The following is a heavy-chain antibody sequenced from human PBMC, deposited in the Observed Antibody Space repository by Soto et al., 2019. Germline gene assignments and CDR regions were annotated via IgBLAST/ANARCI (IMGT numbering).Heavy chain of an antibody. J-gene: IGHJ5*02. CDR1: GGSFSGYY. D-gene: IGHD2-15*01. CDR3: ARAQPLAATSWGSHCFAP. CDR2: INHSGST. V-gene: IGHV4-34*01. Sequence: SETLSLTCAVYGGSFSGYYWSWIRQPPGKGLEWIGEINHSGSTNYNPSLKSRVTISVDTSKNQFSLKLSSVTAADTAVYYCARAQPLAATSWGSHCFAPGGKGTLFTVSS.